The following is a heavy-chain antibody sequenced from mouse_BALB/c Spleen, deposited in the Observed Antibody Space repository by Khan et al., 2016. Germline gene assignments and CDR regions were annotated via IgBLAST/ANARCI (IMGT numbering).Heavy chain of an antibody. Sequence: QIQLVQSGPELKKPGETVKISCKASGYTFTNYGMNWVKQAPGKGLKWMGWINTNTGEPTYAEEFKGRFAFSLETSASTAYLQINNLKNEDTATYFCAREDGNYEGFAYWGQGTLVTVSA. V-gene: IGHV9-3*02. J-gene: IGHJ3*01. CDR2: INTNTGEP. CDR3: AREDGNYEGFAY. D-gene: IGHD2-1*01. CDR1: GYTFTNYG.